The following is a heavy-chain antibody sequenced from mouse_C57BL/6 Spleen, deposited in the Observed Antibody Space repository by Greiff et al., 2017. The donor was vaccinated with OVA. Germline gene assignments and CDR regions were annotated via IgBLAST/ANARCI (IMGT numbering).Heavy chain of an antibody. CDR2: INPYNGGT. J-gene: IGHJ2*01. Sequence: EVQLQQSGPVLVKPGASVKMSCKASGYTFTDYYMNWVKQSHGKSLEWIGVINPYNGGTSYNQKFKGKATLTVDKSSSTAYMELNSLTSEDSAVYYCARVGDYGYLYYFDYWGQGTTLTVSS. V-gene: IGHV1-19*01. CDR3: ARVGDYGYLYYFDY. CDR1: GYTFTDYY. D-gene: IGHD2-2*01.